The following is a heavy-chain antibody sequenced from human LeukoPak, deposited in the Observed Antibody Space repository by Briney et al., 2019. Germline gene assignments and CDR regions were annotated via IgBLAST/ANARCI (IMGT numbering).Heavy chain of an antibody. D-gene: IGHD7-27*01. Sequence: GSLRLSCAASGFTFSSYSMNWVRQAPGKGLEWVSSISSSTNYIYYADSVKGRFTISRDNAKNSLYLQMNSLRAEDTAVYYCARDKSGDYYFDSWGQGTLVTVSS. CDR1: GFTFSSYS. V-gene: IGHV3-21*01. J-gene: IGHJ4*02. CDR2: ISSSTNYI. CDR3: ARDKSGDYYFDS.